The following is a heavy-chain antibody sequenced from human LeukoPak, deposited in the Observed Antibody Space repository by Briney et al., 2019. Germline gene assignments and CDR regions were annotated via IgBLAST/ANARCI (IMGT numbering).Heavy chain of an antibody. CDR3: ARGYYDFWSGYGPYFDY. V-gene: IGHV4-59*01. CDR2: IYYSGST. J-gene: IGHJ4*02. CDR1: GGSISSYY. D-gene: IGHD3-3*01. Sequence: SETLSLTCTVSGGSISSYYWSWIRQPPGKGLEWIGYIYYSGSTNYNPSLKSRVTISVDTSRNQFSLKLSSVNAADTAVYYCARGYYDFWSGYGPYFDYWGQGTLVTVSS.